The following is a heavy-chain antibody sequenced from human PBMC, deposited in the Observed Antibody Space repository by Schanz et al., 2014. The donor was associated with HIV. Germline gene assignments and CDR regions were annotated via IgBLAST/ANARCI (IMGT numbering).Heavy chain of an antibody. CDR2: ISYDGRNK. V-gene: IGHV3-30*03. D-gene: IGHD1-26*01. J-gene: IGHJ4*02. CDR3: ARDLNVGRHFDH. CDR1: GFSFDTFG. Sequence: QVQLVESGGGVVQPGRSLRLSCAGSGFSFDTFGIHWVRQAPGKGLEWLAVISYDGRNKKFANSVKGRFTISRDNSKNTLYLQLGSLRTEDTAVYYCARDLNVGRHFDHWGQGTLVTVSS.